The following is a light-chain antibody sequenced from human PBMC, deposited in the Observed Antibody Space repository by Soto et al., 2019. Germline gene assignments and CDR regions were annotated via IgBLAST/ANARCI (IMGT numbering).Light chain of an antibody. J-gene: IGLJ1*01. CDR3: SSYAGSDIPV. V-gene: IGLV2-8*01. Sequence: QSALTQPPSASGSPGQSVTISCTGTSSDVGGYNYVSWYQQHPGKAPKLMIYEVSKRPSGVPDRFSGSKSGNTASLTVSGLQAEDEADYYCSSYAGSDIPVFGPATKLTVL. CDR1: SSDVGGYNY. CDR2: EVS.